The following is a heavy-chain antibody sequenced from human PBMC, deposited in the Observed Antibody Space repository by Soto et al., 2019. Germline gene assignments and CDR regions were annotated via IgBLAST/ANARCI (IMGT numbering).Heavy chain of an antibody. CDR2: ISSSSSYI. Sequence: EVQLVESGGGLVKPGGSLRLSCAASGFTFSSYSMNWVRQAPGKGLEWVSSISSSSSYIYYADSVKGRFTISRDNAKNSLYLQMNSLRAEDKAVYYCARGPVPKPMDAFDIWGQGTMVTGSS. CDR1: GFTFSSYS. D-gene: IGHD1-1*01. CDR3: ARGPVPKPMDAFDI. V-gene: IGHV3-21*01. J-gene: IGHJ3*02.